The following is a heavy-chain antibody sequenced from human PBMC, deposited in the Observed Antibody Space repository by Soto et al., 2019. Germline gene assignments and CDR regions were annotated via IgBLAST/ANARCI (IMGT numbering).Heavy chain of an antibody. J-gene: IGHJ6*02. D-gene: IGHD5-18*01. V-gene: IGHV3-48*03. Sequence: GGSLRLACAASGFTFSRYEMNWVRQAPGEGLEWVSYISSSGSTIYYADSVKGRFTISRDNAKNSLYLQMNSLRAEDTAVYYCARDRDTAMVLFNYYYGMDVWGQGTTVTVSS. CDR3: ARDRDTAMVLFNYYYGMDV. CDR2: ISSSGSTI. CDR1: GFTFSRYE.